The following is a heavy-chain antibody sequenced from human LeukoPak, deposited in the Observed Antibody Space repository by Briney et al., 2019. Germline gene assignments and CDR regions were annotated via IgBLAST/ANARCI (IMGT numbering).Heavy chain of an antibody. J-gene: IGHJ6*03. D-gene: IGHD3-9*01. CDR2: INHSGST. V-gene: IGHV4-34*01. CDR1: GGSFSGYY. Sequence: SETLSLTCAVYGGSFSGYYWSWIRQPPGKGLEWIGEINHSGSTNYNPSLKSRVTISVDTSKNQFSLKLSSVTAADTAVYYCARRLQLTSYYYYYYMDVWGKGTTVTISS. CDR3: ARRLQLTSYYYYYYMDV.